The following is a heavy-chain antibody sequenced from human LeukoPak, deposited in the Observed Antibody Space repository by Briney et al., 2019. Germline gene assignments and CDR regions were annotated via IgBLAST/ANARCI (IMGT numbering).Heavy chain of an antibody. CDR1: GGSISSGGYS. J-gene: IGHJ4*02. CDR3: ARVAKWFGEYYFDY. Sequence: SQTLSLTCAVSGGSISSGGYSWSWVRQPPGKGLEWIGYIYHSGSTYYNPSLKSRVTISVDRSKNQFSLKLSSVTAADTAVYYCARVAKWFGEYYFDYWGQGTLVTVSS. V-gene: IGHV4-30-2*01. D-gene: IGHD3-10*01. CDR2: IYHSGST.